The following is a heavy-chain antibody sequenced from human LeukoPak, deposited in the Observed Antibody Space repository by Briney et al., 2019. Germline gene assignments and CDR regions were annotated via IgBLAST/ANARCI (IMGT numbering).Heavy chain of an antibody. CDR1: GFTFDDYA. CDR2: ISWNGGSI. V-gene: IGHV3-9*01. J-gene: IGHJ3*02. D-gene: IGHD3-10*01. CDR3: AKDITYGSGSYYGAFDI. Sequence: GGSLKLSCAASGFTFDDYAMHWVRQAPGKGLEWVSGISWNGGSIGYADSVKGRFTISRDNAKNSLYLQMNSLRAEDTTLYYCAKDITYGSGSYYGAFDIWGQGTMVTVSS.